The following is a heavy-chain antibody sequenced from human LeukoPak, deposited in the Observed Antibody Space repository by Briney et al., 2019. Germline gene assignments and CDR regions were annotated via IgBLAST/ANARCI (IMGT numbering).Heavy chain of an antibody. CDR2: INPNSGGT. Sequence: GASVKVSCKASGYIFTGYYIHWVRQAPGQGLEWMGWINPNSGGTNYAQQFQGRVTMSRDTSNSTAYMELSRLRSDDTAVYYCARDGPRGDVDYRGQGTLVTVSS. CDR3: ARDGPRGDVDY. CDR1: GYIFTGYY. D-gene: IGHD3-10*01. V-gene: IGHV1-2*02. J-gene: IGHJ4*02.